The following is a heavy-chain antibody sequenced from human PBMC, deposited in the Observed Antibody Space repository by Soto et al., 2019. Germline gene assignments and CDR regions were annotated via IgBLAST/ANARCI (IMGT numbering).Heavy chain of an antibody. CDR1: GFTFKNFA. J-gene: IGHJ5*02. CDR2: IHGGRGGA. Sequence: GGSLRLSCAASGFTFKNFAMSWVRQTPGKGLEWVSSIHGGRGGAEYTDSVKGRFTVSRDDSRGTMYLQMSSLRVDDTAVYYCAKVAVSGNGEWDYLDPCGQGTLVTVSS. CDR3: AKVAVSGNGEWDYLDP. V-gene: IGHV3-23*01. D-gene: IGHD3-10*01.